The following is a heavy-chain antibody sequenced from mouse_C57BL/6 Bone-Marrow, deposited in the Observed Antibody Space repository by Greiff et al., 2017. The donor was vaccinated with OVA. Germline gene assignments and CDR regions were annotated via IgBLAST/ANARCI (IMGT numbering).Heavy chain of an antibody. CDR2: IHPNSGST. D-gene: IGHD1-1*01. Sequence: QVQLQQPGAELVKPGASVKLSCKASGYTFTSYWMHWVMQRPGQGLEWIGMIHPNSGSTNYNEKFKSKATLTVDKSSSTAYMQLSSLTSEDSAVYYRERYYGSSTGDFDYWGQGTTLTVSS. CDR1: GYTFTSYW. J-gene: IGHJ2*01. V-gene: IGHV1-64*01. CDR3: ERYYGSSTGDFDY.